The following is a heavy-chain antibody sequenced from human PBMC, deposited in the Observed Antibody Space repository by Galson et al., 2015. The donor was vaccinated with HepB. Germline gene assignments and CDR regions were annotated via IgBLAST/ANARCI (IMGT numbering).Heavy chain of an antibody. CDR3: AYNTFVSDEMRGWELDY. Sequence: SLRLSCAASGFTFSSYGMHWVRQAPGKGLEWVAVISYDGSNKYYADSVKGRFTISRDNSKNTLYLQMNSLRAEDTAVYYCAYNTFVSDEMRGWELDYWGQGTLVTVSS. V-gene: IGHV3-30*03. CDR2: ISYDGSNK. J-gene: IGHJ4*02. CDR1: GFTFSSYG. D-gene: IGHD6-19*01.